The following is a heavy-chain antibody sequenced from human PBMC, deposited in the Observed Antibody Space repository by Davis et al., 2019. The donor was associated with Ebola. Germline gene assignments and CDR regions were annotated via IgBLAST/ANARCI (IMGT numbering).Heavy chain of an antibody. CDR3: ARQTVAAWSYFDY. Sequence: GESLKISCKASGYSFTSYWIGWVRQMPGKGLEWMGIIYPGDSDTRYRPSFQGQVTISADKSISTAYLQWRSLKASDTAMYYCARQTVAAWSYFDYWGQGTLVTVSS. V-gene: IGHV5-51*01. J-gene: IGHJ4*02. CDR1: GYSFTSYW. D-gene: IGHD6-13*01. CDR2: IYPGDSDT.